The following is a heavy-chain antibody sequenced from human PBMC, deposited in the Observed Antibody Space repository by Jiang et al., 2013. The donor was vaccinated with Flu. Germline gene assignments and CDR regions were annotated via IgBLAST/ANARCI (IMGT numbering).Heavy chain of an antibody. Sequence: PGLVKPSETLSLTCTVSSGSVTSISYYWGWIRQPPGKGLEWIGSVYYTGRTYYNPSLKSPVSISVDTSKNQFSLKLNSVTAADTAVYYCVKHGGDGYNYYFDYWGHGTLVTVSS. V-gene: IGHV4-39*01. D-gene: IGHD5-24*01. CDR2: VYYTGRT. J-gene: IGHJ4*01. CDR1: SGSVTSISYY. CDR3: VKHGGDGYNYYFDY.